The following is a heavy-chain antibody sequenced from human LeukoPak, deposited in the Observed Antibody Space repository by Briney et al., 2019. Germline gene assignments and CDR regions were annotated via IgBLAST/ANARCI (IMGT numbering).Heavy chain of an antibody. CDR3: AKDWSGNYNWSDP. CDR1: GFTFSSYA. Sequence: GGSLRLSCAASGFTFSSYAMSWVRQAPGKGLEWVSSISGSDGTTYYADSVKGRFIISRDNSKNTLYVQMNSLRAEDTAIYYCAKDWSGNYNWSDPWGQGTLVTVSS. CDR2: ISGSDGTT. V-gene: IGHV3-23*01. J-gene: IGHJ5*02. D-gene: IGHD3-3*01.